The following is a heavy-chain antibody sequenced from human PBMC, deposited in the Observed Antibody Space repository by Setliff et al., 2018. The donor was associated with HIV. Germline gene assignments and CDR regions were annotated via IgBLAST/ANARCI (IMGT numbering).Heavy chain of an antibody. CDR1: GSSFSSYW. Sequence: LKISCKGSGSSFSSYWIGWVRQMPGKGLEWMGIIYPGDSDTRYSPSSQGQVTISADKSISTAYLQWTSLKASDTAMYFCGRSGKSGELYAYWGQGTLVTVSS. V-gene: IGHV5-51*01. CDR2: IYPGDSDT. D-gene: IGHD2-8*01. CDR3: GRSGKSGELYAY. J-gene: IGHJ4*02.